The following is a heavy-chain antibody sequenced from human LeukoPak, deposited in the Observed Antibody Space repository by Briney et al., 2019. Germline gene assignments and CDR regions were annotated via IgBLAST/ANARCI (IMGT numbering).Heavy chain of an antibody. CDR3: ATGLLSNWGLYYFDY. J-gene: IGHJ4*02. Sequence: GGSLRLSCAASGFTFSTYSMNWVRQAPGKGLEWVSYISTRSSTIFYADSVKGRFTISRDNAKNSLYLQMNSLRAEDTAVYYCATGLLSNWGLYYFDYWGQGALVTVSS. V-gene: IGHV3-48*01. CDR2: ISTRSSTI. D-gene: IGHD7-27*01. CDR1: GFTFSTYS.